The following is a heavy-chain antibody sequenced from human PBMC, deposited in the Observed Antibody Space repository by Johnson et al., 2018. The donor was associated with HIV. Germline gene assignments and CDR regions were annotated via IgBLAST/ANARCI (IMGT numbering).Heavy chain of an antibody. V-gene: IGHV3-30-3*02. CDR2: ISFDESNY. J-gene: IGHJ3*02. Sequence: QVQLVESGGGVVQPGRSLRLSCTASGFTFSNYAMHWVRQAPGKGLEWVAVISFDESNYYYADSVKGRFIISRDNSKNTLYLQMNSLRVEDTAVYYCAKSDVVVIPEGAFDIWGQGTMVSVSS. D-gene: IGHD2-21*01. CDR1: GFTFSNYA. CDR3: AKSDVVVIPEGAFDI.